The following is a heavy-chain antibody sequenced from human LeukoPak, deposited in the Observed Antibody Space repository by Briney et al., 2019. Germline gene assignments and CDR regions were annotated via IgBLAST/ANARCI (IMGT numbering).Heavy chain of an antibody. CDR2: ISTYNGDT. Sequence: ASVKVSCKGSGYTFSSYGISWVRQAPGQGLEWMGWISTYNGDTNYAQKLQGRVTMTTDTSTSTAYMELRSLRSDDTAVYYCARVDEDGFDYWGQGTLVTVSS. CDR3: ARVDEDGFDY. V-gene: IGHV1-18*01. J-gene: IGHJ4*02. CDR1: GYTFSSYG.